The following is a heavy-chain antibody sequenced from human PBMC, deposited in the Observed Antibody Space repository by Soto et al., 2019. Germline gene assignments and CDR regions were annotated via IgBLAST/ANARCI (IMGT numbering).Heavy chain of an antibody. CDR2: ISYDGTNK. V-gene: IGHV3-30*18. Sequence: GPLRLSCVASVFIFGSYGMHWVRQAPGEGLEWVAVISYDGTNKYYADSVKGRFTISRDNSKNTLWLQMNSLRAEDTAVYYCAQVPRYTVTPPDDYWGQGTLVTVSS. CDR1: VFIFGSYG. J-gene: IGHJ4*02. CDR3: AQVPRYTVTPPDDY. D-gene: IGHD4-17*01.